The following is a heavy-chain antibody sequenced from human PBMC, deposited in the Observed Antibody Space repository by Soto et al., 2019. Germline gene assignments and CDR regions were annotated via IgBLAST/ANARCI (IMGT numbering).Heavy chain of an antibody. D-gene: IGHD3-3*01. J-gene: IGHJ5*02. Sequence: SETLSLTCAVYGGSFSGSYWSWIRQPPGKRLEWIGEINLGGSANYNPSLKSRVTISVDTSNNQFSLKLSSVTAADPAVYYCERVLHDPRVLHKWFDPWGQGPLVPVSS. CDR2: INLGGSA. V-gene: IGHV4-34*01. CDR1: GGSFSGSY. CDR3: ERVLHDPRVLHKWFDP.